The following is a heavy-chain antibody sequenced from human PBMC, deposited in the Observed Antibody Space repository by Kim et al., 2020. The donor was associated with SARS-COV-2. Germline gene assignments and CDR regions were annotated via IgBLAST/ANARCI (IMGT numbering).Heavy chain of an antibody. CDR2: IIPILGIA. V-gene: IGHV1-69*04. J-gene: IGHJ5*02. CDR1: GGTFSSYA. Sequence: SVKVSCKASGGTFSSYAISWVRQAPGQGLEWMGRIIPILGIANYAQKFQGRVTITADKSTSTAYMELSSLRSEDTAVYYCARDTGWLGYYGNWFDPWGQGTLVTVSS. D-gene: IGHD3-10*01. CDR3: ARDTGWLGYYGNWFDP.